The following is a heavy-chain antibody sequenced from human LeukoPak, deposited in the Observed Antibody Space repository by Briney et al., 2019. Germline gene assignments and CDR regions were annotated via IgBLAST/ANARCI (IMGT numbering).Heavy chain of an antibody. CDR2: IQFDGSYK. Sequence: AGSLRLSCAASGCTFGSSAMHWVRQAPGKGLECVAFIQFDGSYKHYSDSVKGRFTISRDNSKNTLYLEMNSLRPEDTAVYYCATHCSGTACHRDYWGQGTLVTVSS. CDR1: GCTFGSSA. D-gene: IGHD2-2*01. V-gene: IGHV3-30*02. J-gene: IGHJ4*02. CDR3: ATHCSGTACHRDY.